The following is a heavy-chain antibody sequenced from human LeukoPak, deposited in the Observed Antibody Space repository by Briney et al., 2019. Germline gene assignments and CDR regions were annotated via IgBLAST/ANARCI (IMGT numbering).Heavy chain of an antibody. Sequence: PGGSLRLSCAASGFTFSSYGMHWVRQAPGKGLEWVAVIWYDGSNKYYADSVKGRFTISRDNSKNTLYLQMNSLRAEDTAVYYCARDRGSSGSPLDYWGRGTLVTVSS. J-gene: IGHJ4*02. CDR1: GFTFSSYG. D-gene: IGHD3-22*01. CDR2: IWYDGSNK. CDR3: ARDRGSSGSPLDY. V-gene: IGHV3-33*01.